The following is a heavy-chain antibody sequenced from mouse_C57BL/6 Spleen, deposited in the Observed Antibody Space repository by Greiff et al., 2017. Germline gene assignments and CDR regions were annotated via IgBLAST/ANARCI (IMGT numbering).Heavy chain of an antibody. Sequence: DVHLVESGEGLVKPGGSLKLSCAASGFTFSSYAMSWVRQTPEKRLEWVAYISSGGDYIYYADTVKGRFTISRDNARNTLYLQMSSLKSEDTAMYYCTRDRTYYDYDWFAYWGQGTLVTVSA. V-gene: IGHV5-9-1*02. J-gene: IGHJ3*01. CDR3: TRDRTYYDYDWFAY. CDR2: ISSGGDYI. D-gene: IGHD2-4*01. CDR1: GFTFSSYA.